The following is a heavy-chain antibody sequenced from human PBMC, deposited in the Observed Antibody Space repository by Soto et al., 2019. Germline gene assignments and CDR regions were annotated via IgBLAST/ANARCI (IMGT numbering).Heavy chain of an antibody. CDR3: VRDGTKTLRDWLDP. D-gene: IGHD1-1*01. CDR1: GASISGFY. J-gene: IGHJ5*02. CDR2: IYATGTT. Sequence: SETLSLTCTVSGASISGFYWSWIRKSAGKGLEWIGRIYATGTTDYNPSLKSRVMMSVDTSKKQFSLKLRSVTAADTAVYYCVRDGTKTLRDWLDPWGQGISVTVYS. V-gene: IGHV4-4*07.